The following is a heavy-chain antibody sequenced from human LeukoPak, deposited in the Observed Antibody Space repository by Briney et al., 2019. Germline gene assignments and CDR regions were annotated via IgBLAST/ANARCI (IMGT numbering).Heavy chain of an antibody. V-gene: IGHV3-23*01. J-gene: IGHJ6*03. CDR1: GFTFSSYG. CDR3: AKVDGYYYYMDV. Sequence: GGSLRLSCAASGFTFSSYGMSWVRQAPGKGLEWVSAISGGGGSTYYADSVKGHFTISRDNSKNTLYLQMNSLRAEDTAVYYCAKVDGYYYYMDVWGKGTTVTVSS. CDR2: ISGGGGST. D-gene: IGHD2-2*03.